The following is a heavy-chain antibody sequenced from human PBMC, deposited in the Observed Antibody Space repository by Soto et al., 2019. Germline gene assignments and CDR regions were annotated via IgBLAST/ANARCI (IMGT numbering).Heavy chain of an antibody. CDR1: GGSISSYY. D-gene: IGHD6-19*01. V-gene: IGHV4-59*08. CDR3: ARRGRLNGPIGY. Sequence: QVQLQESGPGLVKPSETLSLTCTVSGGSISSYYWSWIRQPPGKGLEWIGYIYYSGSTNYNPSLKSRVTISVDTSKNRFSLRLSSVTAADTAVYYCARRGRLNGPIGYWGQGTLVTVSS. J-gene: IGHJ4*02. CDR2: IYYSGST.